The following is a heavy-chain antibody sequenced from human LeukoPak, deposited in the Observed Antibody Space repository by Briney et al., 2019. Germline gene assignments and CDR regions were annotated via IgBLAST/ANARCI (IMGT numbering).Heavy chain of an antibody. V-gene: IGHV4-59*11. Sequence: SETLSLTCTVSGGSISGQYWSWIRQPPGKGLEWIAYIYYSGSTNYNPSLKSRVTISVDTSKNQFSLKLTSVTAADTALYYCARVWAQGGDAFVIWGHGTVVTVSS. CDR2: IYYSGST. CDR3: ARVWAQGGDAFVI. CDR1: GGSISGQY. J-gene: IGHJ3*02. D-gene: IGHD1-26*01.